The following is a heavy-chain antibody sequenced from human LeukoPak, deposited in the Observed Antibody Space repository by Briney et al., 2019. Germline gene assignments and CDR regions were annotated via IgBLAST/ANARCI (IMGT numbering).Heavy chain of an antibody. Sequence: PGGSLRLSCAASGSTFSNYWMSWVRQAPGKGLEWVANIKQDGSEKYYVDSVKGRFTISRDNAKNSLYLQMNSLRAEDTAVYYCARDWESYSSSSYWFDPWGQGTLVTVSS. V-gene: IGHV3-7*01. CDR3: ARDWESYSSSSYWFDP. J-gene: IGHJ5*02. CDR1: GSTFSNYW. D-gene: IGHD6-6*01. CDR2: IKQDGSEK.